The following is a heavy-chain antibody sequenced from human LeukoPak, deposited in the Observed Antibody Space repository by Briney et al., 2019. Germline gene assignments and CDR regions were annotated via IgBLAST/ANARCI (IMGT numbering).Heavy chain of an antibody. V-gene: IGHV3-30-3*01. CDR3: ARDETQLPAFDL. Sequence: GGSLRLSCVASRFTFTSYVMAWVRQAPGKGLEWVAVISYDGSNKYYADSVKGRFTISRDNSKNTLYLQMNSLRAEDTAVYYCARDETQLPAFDLWGRGTLVTVSS. D-gene: IGHD2-2*01. CDR2: ISYDGSNK. J-gene: IGHJ2*01. CDR1: RFTFTSYV.